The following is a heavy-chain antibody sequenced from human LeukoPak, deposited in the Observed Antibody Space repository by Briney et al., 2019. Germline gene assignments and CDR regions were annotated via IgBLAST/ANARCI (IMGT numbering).Heavy chain of an antibody. CDR1: GFTFSRYW. Sequence: GGSLRLSCAASGFTFSRYWMSWVRQAPGKGLEWVANIKQDGSEKYYVDSVKGRFTISRDNAKNSLYLQMNRLRAEDTALYYCAKAATFYYGSDLWGQGILVAVSS. D-gene: IGHD3-10*01. J-gene: IGHJ4*02. V-gene: IGHV3-7*03. CDR2: IKQDGSEK. CDR3: AKAATFYYGSDL.